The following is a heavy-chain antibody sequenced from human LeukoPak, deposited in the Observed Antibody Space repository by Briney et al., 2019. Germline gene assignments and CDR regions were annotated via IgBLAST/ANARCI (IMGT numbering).Heavy chain of an antibody. D-gene: IGHD2-21*02. CDR3: ARRHCGGDCYSTYYYYYGLDV. CDR2: INPGGGST. V-gene: IGHV1-46*01. Sequence: ASVKVSCKASGYTFTNYYMQWVRQAPGQGLEWMGMINPGGGSTYYAQKFQGRVTMTRDTSTTTVYMELSSLRSDDTAVYFCARRHCGGDCYSTYYYYYGLDVWGQETTVTVSS. CDR1: GYTFTNYY. J-gene: IGHJ6*02.